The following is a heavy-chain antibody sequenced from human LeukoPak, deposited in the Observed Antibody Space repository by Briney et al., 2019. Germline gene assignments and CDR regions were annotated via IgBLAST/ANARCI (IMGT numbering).Heavy chain of an antibody. V-gene: IGHV3-23*01. D-gene: IGHD5-12*01. CDR1: GFTFSDYY. J-gene: IGHJ4*02. Sequence: GGSLRLSCAASGFTFSDYYMSWVRQAPGRGLEWVSAISGSGGSTYYADSVKGRFTISRDNSKNTLYLQMNSLRAEDTAVYYCAKSPSIVAPTHFDYWGQGTLVTVSS. CDR3: AKSPSIVAPTHFDY. CDR2: ISGSGGST.